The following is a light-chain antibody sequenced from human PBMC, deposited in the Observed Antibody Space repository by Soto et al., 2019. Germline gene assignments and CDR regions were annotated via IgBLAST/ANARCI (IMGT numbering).Light chain of an antibody. V-gene: IGLV1-40*01. J-gene: IGLJ3*02. CDR1: SSNIGAGSD. CDR3: AAWDDSLNGWV. Sequence: QSVLTQPPSISGAPGQRVTISCTGSSSNIGAGSDVHWYHQLPGTAPKLLIYGNTNRPSGVPDRFSGSKSGTSASLAISGLQSEDEADYYCAAWDDSLNGWVFGGGTQLTVL. CDR2: GNT.